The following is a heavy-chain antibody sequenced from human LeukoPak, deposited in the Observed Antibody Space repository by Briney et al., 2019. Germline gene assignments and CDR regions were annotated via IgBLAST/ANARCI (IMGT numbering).Heavy chain of an antibody. Sequence: GGSLRLSCAASGFTFSSYGMHWVRQAPGKGLEWVAFIRYDGSNKYYADSVKGRFTISRDNSKDTLYLQMNSLRAEDTAVYYCAKIQYCSSTSCYAHAFDIWGQGTMVTVSS. CDR1: GFTFSSYG. CDR2: IRYDGSNK. V-gene: IGHV3-30*02. CDR3: AKIQYCSSTSCYAHAFDI. D-gene: IGHD2-2*01. J-gene: IGHJ3*02.